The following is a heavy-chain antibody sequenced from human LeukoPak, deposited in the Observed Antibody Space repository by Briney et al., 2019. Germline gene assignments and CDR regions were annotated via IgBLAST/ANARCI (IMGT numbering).Heavy chain of an antibody. D-gene: IGHD1-1*01. J-gene: IGHJ4*02. Sequence: GGETFYADSVKGRFTLSRDDSRNTVYLQLNNLRVEDSAIYYCAKVNWVSNVDAVWWGQGTQVTVSS. CDR3: AKVNWVSNVDAVW. CDR2: GGET. V-gene: IGHV3-23*01.